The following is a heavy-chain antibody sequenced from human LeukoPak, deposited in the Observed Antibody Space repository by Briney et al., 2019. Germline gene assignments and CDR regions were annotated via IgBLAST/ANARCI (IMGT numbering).Heavy chain of an antibody. CDR2: IKSKTDDGTT. Sequence: GGSLRLSCAASGFTFSNAWMSWVRQPPGKGLEWVGRIKSKTDDGTTDYAAPVKGRFTISRDDSKNTLYLQMNSLKTEDTAVYYCTTEEMATMPFDYWGQGTLVTVSS. D-gene: IGHD5-24*01. V-gene: IGHV3-15*01. CDR3: TTEEMATMPFDY. CDR1: GFTFSNAW. J-gene: IGHJ4*02.